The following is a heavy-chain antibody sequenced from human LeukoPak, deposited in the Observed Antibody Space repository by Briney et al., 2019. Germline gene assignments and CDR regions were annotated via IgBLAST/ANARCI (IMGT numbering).Heavy chain of an antibody. Sequence: GGSLRLSCAASGFTFSSYAMSWVRQAPGKGLEWVSAISGSGGSTYYADSVKGRLTISRDNSKNTLYLQMNSLRAEDTAVYYCAKCPRSSYYDILTGYYAAFDYWGQGTLVTVSS. CDR2: ISGSGGST. V-gene: IGHV3-23*01. J-gene: IGHJ4*02. CDR1: GFTFSSYA. D-gene: IGHD3-9*01. CDR3: AKCPRSSYYDILTGYYAAFDY.